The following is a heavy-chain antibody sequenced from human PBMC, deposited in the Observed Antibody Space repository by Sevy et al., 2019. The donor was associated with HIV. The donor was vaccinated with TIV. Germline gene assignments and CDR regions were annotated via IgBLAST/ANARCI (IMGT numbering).Heavy chain of an antibody. CDR1: GFAISTYW. J-gene: IGHJ2*01. Sequence: GGSLRLSCAASGFAISTYWVTWVRQAPGKGLEWVSRITGDGSSTGDADSVKGRFTISRDNAKNTLFLQMNSLRAEDTAVYYCARDQNTWYFDLWGRGTLVTVSS. CDR3: ARDQNTWYFDL. V-gene: IGHV3-74*01. CDR2: ITGDGSST.